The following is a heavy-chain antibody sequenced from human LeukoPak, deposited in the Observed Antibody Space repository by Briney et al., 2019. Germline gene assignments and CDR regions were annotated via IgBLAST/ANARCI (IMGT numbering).Heavy chain of an antibody. J-gene: IGHJ4*02. CDR2: MNPNSGNT. D-gene: IGHD1-26*01. CDR3: ARGGKEWELLGNDY. V-gene: IGHV1-8*02. Sequence: ASVKVSCKASGYTFTSYYMHWVRQATGQGLEWMGWMNPNSGNTGYAQKFQGRVTMTRNTSISTAYMELSSLRSEDTAVYYCARGGKEWELLGNDYWGQGTLVTVSS. CDR1: GYTFTSYY.